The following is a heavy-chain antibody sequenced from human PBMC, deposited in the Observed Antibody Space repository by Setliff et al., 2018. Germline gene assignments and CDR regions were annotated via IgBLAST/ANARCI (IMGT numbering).Heavy chain of an antibody. CDR1: GGSFSSGSYY. J-gene: IGHJ3*01. CDR3: AMGTNSSTWYEIGGFQF. D-gene: IGHD6-13*01. V-gene: IGHV4-61*02. CDR2: IYSEGST. Sequence: SETLSLTCTVSGGSFSSGSYYWSWIRQPAGKGLEWIGLIYSEGSTSYNPSLKSRLTMSVDTSKNQFSLKLTSVTDADTAVYYCAMGTNSSTWYEIGGFQFWGQGTMVTVSS.